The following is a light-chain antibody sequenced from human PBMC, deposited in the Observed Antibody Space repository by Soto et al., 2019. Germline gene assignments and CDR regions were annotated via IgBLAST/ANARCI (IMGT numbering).Light chain of an antibody. V-gene: IGKV3-20*01. CDR2: GAS. CDR1: RSVSSSF. Sequence: EVVLPRCSAPLSLCLAGGAKLAGRGSRSVSSSFLAWYRQKPGQAPRLLIYGASSRATGIPDRFSGSGSGTDFTLTISRLEPEDFAVYYCQQYGSSPPLTFGGGTKVDIK. J-gene: IGKJ4*01. CDR3: QQYGSSPPLT.